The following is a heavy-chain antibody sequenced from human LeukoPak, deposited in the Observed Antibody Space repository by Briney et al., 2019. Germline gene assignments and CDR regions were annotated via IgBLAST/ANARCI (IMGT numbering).Heavy chain of an antibody. D-gene: IGHD3-10*01. CDR2: INHSGST. Sequence: SETLSLTCAVYGGSFSGYYWSWIRQPPGKGLEWIGEINHSGSTNYNPSLKSRVTISVDSSKYQFSLKLGSVTAADMAVYYWARGPLLWLGELFDYWGQGCLVTVS. CDR3: ARGPLLWLGELFDY. V-gene: IGHV4-34*01. J-gene: IGHJ4*02. CDR1: GGSFSGYY.